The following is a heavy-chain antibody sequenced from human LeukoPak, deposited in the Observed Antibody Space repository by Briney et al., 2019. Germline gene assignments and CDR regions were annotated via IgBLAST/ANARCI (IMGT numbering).Heavy chain of an antibody. CDR1: GYTFTSYY. V-gene: IGHV1-46*01. CDR3: ARDPKDDTSGYYYFDY. CDR2: INPSGGTT. J-gene: IGHJ4*02. Sequence: ASVKVSCKASGYTFTSYYMHWVRQAPGQGLEWMGVINPSGGTTNYAQKFQGRVTMTRDTSTSTVYMELSSLRSEDTALYYCARDPKDDTSGYYYFDYWGQGTLVTVSS. D-gene: IGHD3-22*01.